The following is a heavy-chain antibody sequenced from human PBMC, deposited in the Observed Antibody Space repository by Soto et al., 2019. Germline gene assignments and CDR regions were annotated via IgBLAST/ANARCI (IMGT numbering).Heavy chain of an antibody. V-gene: IGHV1-18*01. J-gene: IGHJ4*02. D-gene: IGHD1-26*01. Sequence: QVLLVQSGAEVKKPGASVKVACKASGYTFTNYGISWVRQAPGQGLEWLGWIRTYNGDRDFAQKVQGRVTMTTDTSTTTAYMELRSLRSNDTAVYYCARSRAGGTWEQYPSFYFDYWGQGALVTVSS. CDR3: ARSRAGGTWEQYPSFYFDY. CDR2: IRTYNGDR. CDR1: GYTFTNYG.